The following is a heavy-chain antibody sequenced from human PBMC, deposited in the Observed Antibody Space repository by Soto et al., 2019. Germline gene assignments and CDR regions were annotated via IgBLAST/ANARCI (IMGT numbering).Heavy chain of an antibody. D-gene: IGHD6-19*01. CDR2: ISYDGSNK. CDR3: ARDRAVAADAFDI. CDR1: GFTFSSYA. V-gene: IGHV3-30-3*01. Sequence: QVQLVESGGGVVQPGRSLRLSCAASGFTFSSYAMHWVRQAPGKGLEWVAVISYDGSNKYYADSVKGRFTISRDNSKNPLYLQMNSLRAEDTAVYYCARDRAVAADAFDIWGQGTMVTVSS. J-gene: IGHJ3*02.